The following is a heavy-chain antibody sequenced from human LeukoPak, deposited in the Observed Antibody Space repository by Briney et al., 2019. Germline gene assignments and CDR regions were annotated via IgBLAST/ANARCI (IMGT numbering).Heavy chain of an antibody. Sequence: ASVKVSCKASGYTFTSYGISWVRQAPGQGLEWMGWISAYNGNTNYAQKLQGRVTMTTDTSTSTAYMELRSLRSDDTAVYYCARGAYYDYVWGSYRPEGFDYWGQGTLVTVSS. V-gene: IGHV1-18*01. J-gene: IGHJ4*02. CDR3: ARGAYYDYVWGSYRPEGFDY. CDR2: ISAYNGNT. D-gene: IGHD3-16*02. CDR1: GYTFTSYG.